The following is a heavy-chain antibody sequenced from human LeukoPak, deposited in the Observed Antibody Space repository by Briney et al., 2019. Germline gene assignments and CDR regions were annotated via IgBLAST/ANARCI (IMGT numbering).Heavy chain of an antibody. J-gene: IGHJ6*03. CDR2: VNSDESTI. CDR3: AREGCSSTSCYSGMDV. V-gene: IGHV3-74*01. Sequence: GGSLRLSCATSGFTFISYWMHWVRQAPGEGLEWVSNVNSDESTIHYADSVKGRFTVSRDNAKNSLYLQMNSLRAEDTAVYYCAREGCSSTSCYSGMDVWGKGTTVTVSS. CDR1: GFTFISYW. D-gene: IGHD2-2*01.